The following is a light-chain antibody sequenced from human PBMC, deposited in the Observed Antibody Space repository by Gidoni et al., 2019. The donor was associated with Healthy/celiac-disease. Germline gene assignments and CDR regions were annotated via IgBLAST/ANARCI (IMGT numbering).Light chain of an antibody. CDR1: QSVSSSY. Sequence: EIVLTQSPGTLSLSPGERATLSCRASQSVSSSYLAWYQQKPGQAPRLLIYGASSRATGIPDRLSGSGSGTDFTLTISRLEPEDFAVYYCQQYGSSPQTCGQGTKVEIK. J-gene: IGKJ1*01. CDR3: QQYGSSPQT. V-gene: IGKV3-20*01. CDR2: GAS.